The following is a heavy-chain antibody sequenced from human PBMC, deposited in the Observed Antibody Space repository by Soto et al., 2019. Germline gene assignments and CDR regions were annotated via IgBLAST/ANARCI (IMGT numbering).Heavy chain of an antibody. CDR3: ARGPHPYIGSESPYIVYLDI. CDR2: INHSGVT. D-gene: IGHD5-12*01. V-gene: IGHV4-34*01. CDR1: GGTFSNYY. Sequence: QVHLQQWGADLLKPSETLSLTCGVSGGTFSNYYWTWIRQPPGKGLEWIGEINHSGVTSYDPSLPSRVTISLDTSKKHFSLRLTSVTAADTGSYFCARGPHPYIGSESPYIVYLDIWGQGTKVTVSS. J-gene: IGHJ3*02.